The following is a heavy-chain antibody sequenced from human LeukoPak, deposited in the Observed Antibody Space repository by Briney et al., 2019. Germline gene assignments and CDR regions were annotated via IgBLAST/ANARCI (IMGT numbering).Heavy chain of an antibody. D-gene: IGHD3-16*01. CDR2: IYYSGST. J-gene: IGHJ4*02. CDR1: GGSIGSTNYY. V-gene: IGHV4-39*07. Sequence: SETLSLTCTVSGGSIGSTNYYWGWIRQPPGKGLEWIGSIYYSGSTYYNPSLKSRVTISVDTSKNQFSLKLSSVTAADTAVYYCARSSPGGYFDYWGQGTLVTVSS. CDR3: ARSSPGGYFDY.